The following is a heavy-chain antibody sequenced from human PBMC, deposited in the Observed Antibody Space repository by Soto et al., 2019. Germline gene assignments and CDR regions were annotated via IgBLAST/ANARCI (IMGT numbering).Heavy chain of an antibody. Sequence: SETLPLTCVVSGGSLSDYFWRWIRQPPGMALEWIGEINHLGSINYNPSLKSRVTMSVDTSKNQFSLTLNSVTAADTATYYCVRGGISHWAYFYYMDVWDRGTTVTVSS. CDR2: INHLGSI. CDR1: GGSLSDYF. D-gene: IGHD2-21*01. J-gene: IGHJ6*03. V-gene: IGHV4-34*01. CDR3: VRGGISHWAYFYYMDV.